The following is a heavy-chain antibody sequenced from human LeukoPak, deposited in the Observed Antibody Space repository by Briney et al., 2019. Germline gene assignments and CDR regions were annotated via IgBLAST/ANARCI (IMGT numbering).Heavy chain of an antibody. V-gene: IGHV4-59*01. CDR2: IYNSGST. CDR3: ARGSYYYMDV. Sequence: SETLSLTCTVSGGSISSYFCSWIRQPPGKGLEWIGYIYNSGSTKYNPSLKSRVIISVDTSKNQFSLKLSSVTAAETAVHYCARGSYYYMDVWGKGTTVTVSS. CDR1: GGSISSYF. J-gene: IGHJ6*03.